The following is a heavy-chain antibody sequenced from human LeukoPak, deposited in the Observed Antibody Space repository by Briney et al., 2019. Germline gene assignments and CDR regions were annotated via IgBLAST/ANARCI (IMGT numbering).Heavy chain of an antibody. CDR1: GYTFTSYG. CDR3: ARVLRLGIVVVPAAYFDY. J-gene: IGHJ4*02. Sequence: GASVKVSCKASGYTFTSYGISWVRQAPGQGLEWMGWISAYNGNTNYAQKLQGRVTMTTDTSTSTAYMELRSLRSDDTAVYYCARVLRLGIVVVPAAYFDYWGQGTLVTVSS. D-gene: IGHD2-2*01. CDR2: ISAYNGNT. V-gene: IGHV1-18*01.